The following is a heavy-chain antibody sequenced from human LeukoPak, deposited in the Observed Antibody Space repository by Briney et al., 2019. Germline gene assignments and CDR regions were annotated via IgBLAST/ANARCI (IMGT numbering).Heavy chain of an antibody. V-gene: IGHV3-33*01. CDR1: GFTFSSYG. J-gene: IGHJ4*02. Sequence: PGGSLRLSCAASGFTFSSYGMHWARQAPGKGLEWVAVIWYDGSNKYYADSVKGRFTISRDNSKNTLYLQMNSLRAEDTAVYYCARAPQWRPFDYWGQGILVTVSS. CDR3: ARAPQWRPFDY. D-gene: IGHD6-19*01. CDR2: IWYDGSNK.